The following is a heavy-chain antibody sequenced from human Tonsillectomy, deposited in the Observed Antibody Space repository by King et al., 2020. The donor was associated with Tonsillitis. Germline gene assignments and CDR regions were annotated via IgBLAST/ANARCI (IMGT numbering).Heavy chain of an antibody. D-gene: IGHD3-16*01. V-gene: IGHV3-30*19. CDR2: MSYDGSNK. J-gene: IGHJ6*02. CDR1: GFTFSSYG. CDR3: ASYASGLAYYYYYGMDV. Sequence: VQLVESGGGVVQPGRSLRLSCAASGFTFSSYGMHWVRQAPGKGLEWVAVMSYDGSNKYYADAVKGRFTVSRDNSQNTLYLQMNSLRAEDTAVYYCASYASGLAYYYYYGMDVWGQGTTVTVSS.